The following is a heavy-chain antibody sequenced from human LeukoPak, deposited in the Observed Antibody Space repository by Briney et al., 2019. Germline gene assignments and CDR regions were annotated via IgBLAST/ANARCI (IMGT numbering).Heavy chain of an antibody. D-gene: IGHD3-10*01. CDR2: IKQDGSEK. J-gene: IGHJ5*02. V-gene: IGHV3-7*01. CDR3: ARDWGYYGSGSYFTFDP. Sequence: PGGSLRLSCAASGFTFSSYWMSWVRQAPGKGLEWVANIKQDGSEKYYADSVKGRFTISRDNSKNTLYLQMNSLRAEDTAVYYCARDWGYYGSGSYFTFDPWGQGTLVTVSS. CDR1: GFTFSSYW.